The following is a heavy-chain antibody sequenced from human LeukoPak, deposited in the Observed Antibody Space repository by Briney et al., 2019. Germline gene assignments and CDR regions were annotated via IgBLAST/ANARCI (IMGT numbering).Heavy chain of an antibody. CDR2: ISSNGGST. J-gene: IGHJ4*02. CDR3: ARGGRGSFDY. D-gene: IGHD2-15*01. CDR1: GFTFSSYA. V-gene: IGHV3-64*01. Sequence: PGGSLRLSCPASGFTFSSYAMHWVRQAPGKGLEYVSAISSNGGSTYYANSVKGRFTISRDNSKNTLYLQMGSLRAEDMAVYYCARGGRGSFDYWGQGTLVTVSS.